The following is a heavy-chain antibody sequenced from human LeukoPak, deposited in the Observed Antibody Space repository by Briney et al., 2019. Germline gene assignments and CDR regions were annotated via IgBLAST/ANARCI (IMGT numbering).Heavy chain of an antibody. D-gene: IGHD3-22*01. CDR2: INWNGGST. J-gene: IGHJ4*02. Sequence: GGSLRLSCAASGFTFDDYGMSWVRQAPGKGLEWVTGINWNGGSTGYADSVKGRFTISRDNAKNSLYLQMNSLRAEDTALYYCARALIYYYDSSGYYFDYWGQGTLVTVSS. CDR3: ARALIYYYDSSGYYFDY. V-gene: IGHV3-20*04. CDR1: GFTFDDYG.